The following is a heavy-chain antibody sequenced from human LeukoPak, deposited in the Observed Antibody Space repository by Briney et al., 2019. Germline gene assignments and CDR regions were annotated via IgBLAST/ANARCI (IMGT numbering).Heavy chain of an antibody. Sequence: GASVKVSCKASGYTFTIYGISWVRQAPGQGLGWMGWISAYNGNTNYTQKLQGRVTMTTDTSTSTAYMELRSLRSDDTAVYYCASYLRESYYYYYYMDVWGKGTTVTISS. D-gene: IGHD3-10*01. CDR2: ISAYNGNT. V-gene: IGHV1-18*01. CDR1: GYTFTIYG. J-gene: IGHJ6*03. CDR3: ASYLRESYYYYYYMDV.